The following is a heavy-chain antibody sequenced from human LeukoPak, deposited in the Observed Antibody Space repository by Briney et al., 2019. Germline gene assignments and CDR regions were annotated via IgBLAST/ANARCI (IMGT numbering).Heavy chain of an antibody. V-gene: IGHV3-30-3*01. CDR1: GFTFSSYA. CDR2: ISYDGSNK. J-gene: IGHJ6*03. D-gene: IGHD3-10*01. Sequence: GGSLRLSCAASGFTFSSYAMHWVRQAPGKGLEWVAVISYDGSNKYYADSVKGRFTISRDNSKNTLYLQMNSLRAEDTAVYYCARDATMVPLYYYYYMDVWGKGTTVTVSS. CDR3: ARDATMVPLYYYYYMDV.